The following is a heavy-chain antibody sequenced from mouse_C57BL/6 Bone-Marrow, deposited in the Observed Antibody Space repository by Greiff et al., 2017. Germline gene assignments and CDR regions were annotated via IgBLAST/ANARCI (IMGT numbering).Heavy chain of an antibody. D-gene: IGHD1-1*01. J-gene: IGHJ3*01. CDR2: IWWDDDK. CDR1: GFSLSTFGMG. Sequence: QVTLKESGPGILQPSQTLSLTCSFSGFSLSTFGMGVGWIRQPSGKGLEWLAHIWWDDDKYYNPALKSRLTISKDTSKNQVFLKIANVDTADTATYYCARILYYYGSSYPSWFAYWGQGTLVTVSA. V-gene: IGHV8-8*01. CDR3: ARILYYYGSSYPSWFAY.